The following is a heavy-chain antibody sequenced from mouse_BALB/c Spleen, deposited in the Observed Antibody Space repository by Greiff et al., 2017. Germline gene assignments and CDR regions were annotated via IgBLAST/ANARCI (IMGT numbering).Heavy chain of an antibody. V-gene: IGHV5-2*03. CDR3: ARHDYDYAWFAY. CDR1: EYEFPSHD. Sequence: EVKVEESGGGLVQPGESLKLSCESNEYEFPSHDMSWVRKTPEKRLELVAAINSDGGSTYYPDTMERRFIISRDNTKKTLYLQMSSLRSEDTALYYCARHDYDYAWFAYWGQGTLVTVSA. D-gene: IGHD2-4*01. CDR2: INSDGGST. J-gene: IGHJ3*01.